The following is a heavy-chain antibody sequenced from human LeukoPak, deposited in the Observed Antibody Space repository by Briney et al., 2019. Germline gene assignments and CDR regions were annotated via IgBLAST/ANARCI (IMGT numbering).Heavy chain of an antibody. D-gene: IGHD6-6*01. Sequence: GGSLTLSCAASGFTFSDYWMHWVRQAPGKGLVWVSRISSDGSRVTYADSVKGRFTISRDNAKNTLCLQMNSLRAEDTAVYYCARDPGAYSSSPIDYWGQGTLVTVSS. V-gene: IGHV3-74*01. J-gene: IGHJ4*02. CDR2: ISSDGSRV. CDR1: GFTFSDYW. CDR3: ARDPGAYSSSPIDY.